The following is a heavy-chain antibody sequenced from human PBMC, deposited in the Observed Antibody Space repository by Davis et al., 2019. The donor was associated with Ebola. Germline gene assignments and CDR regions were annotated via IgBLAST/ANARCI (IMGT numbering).Heavy chain of an antibody. D-gene: IGHD3-3*01. J-gene: IGHJ4*02. Sequence: MPSETLSLTCTVSGGSISGYFWSWIRQPPGKGLEWIGHIHYGGTTTFNASLQSRVTMSVDASKNQFSLKLNSVTAADTAMYYCASGVFGVTYYFDHWGQGALVTVSS. CDR1: GGSISGYF. CDR3: ASGVFGVTYYFDH. CDR2: IHYGGTT. V-gene: IGHV4-59*01.